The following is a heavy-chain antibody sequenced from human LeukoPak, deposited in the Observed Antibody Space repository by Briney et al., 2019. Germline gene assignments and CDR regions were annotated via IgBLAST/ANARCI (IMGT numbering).Heavy chain of an antibody. D-gene: IGHD2-21*01. J-gene: IGHJ4*02. Sequence: GGSLRLSCAASGFTFDEYGMTWVRQAPGKGLEWFAGINWNGDITGYADSVKGRFTISRDSSKNTLYLQMNRLRAEDAAVYYCAKAPVTTCSGAYCYPFDYWGQGTLVTVSS. CDR3: AKAPVTTCSGAYCYPFDY. CDR1: GFTFDEYG. V-gene: IGHV3-20*04. CDR2: INWNGDIT.